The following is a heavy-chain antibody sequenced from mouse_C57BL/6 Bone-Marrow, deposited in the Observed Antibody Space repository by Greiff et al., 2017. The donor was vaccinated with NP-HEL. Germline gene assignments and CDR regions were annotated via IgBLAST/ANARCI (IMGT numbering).Heavy chain of an antibody. CDR1: AYTFTSYW. V-gene: IGHV1-72*01. Sequence: VQLQQPGAELVTPGASVKQPCKASAYTFTSYWTHWVKQMPGRGLEWTGRIDPNSGGTKYNEKFKSKATLTVDKPSSTAYMQLSSLTSEDSAVYYCGRGAYWEQGTLVTVSA. CDR2: IDPNSGGT. CDR3: GRGAY. J-gene: IGHJ3*01.